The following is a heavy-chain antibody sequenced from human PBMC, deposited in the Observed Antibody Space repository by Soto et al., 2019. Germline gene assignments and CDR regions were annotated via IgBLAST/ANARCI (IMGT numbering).Heavy chain of an antibody. CDR2: ISPYTGNT. J-gene: IGHJ6*02. CDR1: GYSFVNNG. CDR3: VMVDNYVTPTPQDV. D-gene: IGHD3-16*01. Sequence: QVQLVQSGDEVKKPGASVKVSCKASGYSFVNNGIAWVRQAPGQGLEWMGWISPYTGNTHSATKVQGRLTMTTDTSTSTAYMDLGSLTSDDTAVYYCVMVDNYVTPTPQDVWGQGTTVTVSS. V-gene: IGHV1-18*01.